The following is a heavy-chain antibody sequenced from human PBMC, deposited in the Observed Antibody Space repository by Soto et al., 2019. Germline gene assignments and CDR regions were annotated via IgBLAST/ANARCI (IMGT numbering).Heavy chain of an antibody. D-gene: IGHD6-13*01. CDR1: GFTFSSYW. Sequence: EVQLVESGGGLVQPGGSLRLSCAASGFTFSSYWMSWVRQAPGKRLEWVANIKQDGSEKYYVDSVKGRFTISRDNAADSLYLQMSSLRADDTAVYYCAASRTIDYWGQGTLVTVSS. J-gene: IGHJ4*02. CDR2: IKQDGSEK. CDR3: AASRTIDY. V-gene: IGHV3-7*01.